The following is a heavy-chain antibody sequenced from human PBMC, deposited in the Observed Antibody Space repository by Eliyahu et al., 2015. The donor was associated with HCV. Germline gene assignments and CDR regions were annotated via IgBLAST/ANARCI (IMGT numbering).Heavy chain of an antibody. Sequence: EVQLVESGGGLVKPGGSLRLXCAVSXXXFSSYSMNWVRQAPGKGLEWVSSISTSSSYKYYADSVKGRFTISRDNAKNSLYLQMNSLRAEDTAVYYCARGSAAGQTDYWGQGTLVTVSS. V-gene: IGHV3-21*01. J-gene: IGHJ4*02. CDR2: ISTSSSYK. CDR3: ARGSAAGQTDY. CDR1: XXXFSSYS. D-gene: IGHD6-25*01.